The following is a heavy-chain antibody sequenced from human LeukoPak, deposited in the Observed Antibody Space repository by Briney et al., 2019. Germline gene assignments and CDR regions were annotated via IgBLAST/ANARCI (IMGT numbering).Heavy chain of an antibody. J-gene: IGHJ4*02. CDR2: IYSGGST. V-gene: IGHV3-53*01. D-gene: IGHD3-10*01. CDR1: GFTVSSNY. Sequence: PGGSLRLSCAASGFTVSSNYLSWVRQAPGKGLEWVSVIYSGGSTYYADSVKGRFTISRDNSKNKLYLQMNSLRAEDTAVYYCASSGGYYYGSGSFDYWGQGTLVTVSS. CDR3: ASSGGYYYGSGSFDY.